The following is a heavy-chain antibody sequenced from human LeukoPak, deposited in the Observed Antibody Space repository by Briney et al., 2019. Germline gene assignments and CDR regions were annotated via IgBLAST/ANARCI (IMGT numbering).Heavy chain of an antibody. J-gene: IGHJ6*02. CDR3: ARDLYYDSSGYYGFWVAYYYYGMDV. V-gene: IGHV3-74*01. CDR1: GFTFSSYW. D-gene: IGHD3-22*01. CDR2: INSDGSST. Sequence: PGGSLRLSCAASGFTFSSYWMHWVRQAPGKGLVWVSRINSDGSSTSYADSVKGRFTISRDNAKNTLYLQMNSLRAEDTAVYYCARDLYYDSSGYYGFWVAYYYYGMDVWGQGTTVTVSS.